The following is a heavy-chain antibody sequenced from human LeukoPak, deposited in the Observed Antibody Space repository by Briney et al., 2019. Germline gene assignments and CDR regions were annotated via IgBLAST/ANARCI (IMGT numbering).Heavy chain of an antibody. D-gene: IGHD6-13*01. CDR2: ISAYNGNT. CDR3: ARDFYPRIAAGQNWFDP. Sequence: ASVKVSCKASGYTFTSYGISWVRQAPGQGLEWMGWISAYNGNTNYAQKLQGRVTVTTDTSTSTAYMELRSLRSDDTAVYYCARDFYPRIAAGQNWFDPWGQGTLVTVSS. CDR1: GYTFTSYG. V-gene: IGHV1-18*01. J-gene: IGHJ5*02.